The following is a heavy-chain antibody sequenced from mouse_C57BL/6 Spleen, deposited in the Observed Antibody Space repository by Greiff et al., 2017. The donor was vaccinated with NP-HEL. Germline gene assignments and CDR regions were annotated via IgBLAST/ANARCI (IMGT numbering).Heavy chain of an antibody. CDR1: GYTFTSYW. Sequence: QVQLQQSGAELVKPGASVKMSCKASGYTFTSYWITWVKQRPGQGLEWIGDIYPGSGSTNYNEKFKSKATLTVDTSSSTAYMQLSSLTSEDSAVYYCARGTYDYDAHYYAMDYWGQGTSVTVSS. J-gene: IGHJ4*01. D-gene: IGHD2-4*01. CDR3: ARGTYDYDAHYYAMDY. V-gene: IGHV1-55*01. CDR2: IYPGSGST.